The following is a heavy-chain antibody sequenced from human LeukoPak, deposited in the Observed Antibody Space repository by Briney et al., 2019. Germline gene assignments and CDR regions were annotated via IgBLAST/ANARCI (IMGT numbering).Heavy chain of an antibody. V-gene: IGHV4-34*01. D-gene: IGHD2-15*01. J-gene: IGHJ6*03. CDR2: INHSGST. CDR3: ARGYCSGGSCYSYYYYNYMDV. CDR1: GGSFSGYY. Sequence: PSETLSLTCAVYGGSFSGYYWSWIRQPPGKGLEWIGEINHSGSTNYNPSLKSRVTISGDTSKNQFSLKLSSVTAADTAVYYCARGYCSGGSCYSYYYYNYMDVWGKGTTVTVSS.